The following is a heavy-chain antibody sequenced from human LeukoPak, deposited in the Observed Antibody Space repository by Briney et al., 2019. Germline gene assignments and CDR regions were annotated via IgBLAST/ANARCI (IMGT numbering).Heavy chain of an antibody. CDR2: ISYDGSNK. CDR1: GFTFSSYG. CDR3: ARGGSQWLVGDI. J-gene: IGHJ3*02. Sequence: GGSLRLSCAASGFTFSSYGMHWVRQAPGKGLEWVAVISYDGSNKYYADSVKGRFTISRDNSKNTLYLQMNSLRADDTAVYYCARGGSQWLVGDIWGQGTMVTVSS. D-gene: IGHD6-19*01. V-gene: IGHV3-30*03.